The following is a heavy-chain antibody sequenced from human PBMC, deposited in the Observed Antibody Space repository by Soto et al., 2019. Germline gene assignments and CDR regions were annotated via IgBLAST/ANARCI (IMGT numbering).Heavy chain of an antibody. CDR2: IYYSGST. V-gene: IGHV4-39*01. D-gene: IGHD3-22*01. CDR3: ARRVTDSSGTNYFDY. Sequence: PSETLSLTCAVSGGSISSSSYYWGWIRQPPGKGLEWIGSIYYSGSTYYNPSLKSRVTISVDTSKNQFSLKLSSVTAADTAVYYCARRVTDSSGTNYFDYWGQGTLVTVSS. CDR1: GGSISSSSYY. J-gene: IGHJ4*02.